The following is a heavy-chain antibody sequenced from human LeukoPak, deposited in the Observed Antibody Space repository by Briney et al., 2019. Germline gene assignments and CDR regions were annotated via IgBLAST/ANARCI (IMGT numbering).Heavy chain of an antibody. J-gene: IGHJ4*02. Sequence: GGSLRLSCAASGFTFSRFAMSWVRQAPGKGGEWVSAISGSGSDTYYADSVEGRFTVSRDNSKNTLYLQMNSLRAEDTALYYCAKDRYGDYSFESWGQGTLVTVSS. V-gene: IGHV3-23*01. D-gene: IGHD4-17*01. CDR2: ISGSGSDT. CDR1: GFTFSRFA. CDR3: AKDRYGDYSFES.